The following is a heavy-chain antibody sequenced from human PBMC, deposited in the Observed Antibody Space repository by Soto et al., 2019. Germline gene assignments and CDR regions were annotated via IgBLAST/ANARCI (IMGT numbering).Heavy chain of an antibody. Sequence: PGGSLRLSCAASGFTFSSYWMSWVRQAPGKGLEWVANIKQDGSEKFYVDSAKGRFTISRDNAKNSLYLQMNNLRAADTAVYYCARGERQQQRDYWGQGTLVTVSS. CDR3: ARGERQQQRDY. D-gene: IGHD6-13*01. J-gene: IGHJ4*02. V-gene: IGHV3-7*03. CDR2: IKQDGSEK. CDR1: GFTFSSYW.